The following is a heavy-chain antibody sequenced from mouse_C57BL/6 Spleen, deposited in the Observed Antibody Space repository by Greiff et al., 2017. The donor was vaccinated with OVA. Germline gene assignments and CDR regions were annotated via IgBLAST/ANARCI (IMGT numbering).Heavy chain of an antibody. CDR2: INYDGSST. J-gene: IGHJ3*01. V-gene: IGHV5-16*01. D-gene: IGHD1-1*01. CDR3: ARVDYYGSFAY. CDR1: GFTFSDYY. Sequence: EVKLVESEGGLVQPGSSMKLSCTASGFTFSDYYMAWVRQVPEKGLEWVANINYDGSSTYYLDSLKSRFIISRDNAKNILYLQMSSLKSEDTATYYCARVDYYGSFAYWGQGTLVTVSA.